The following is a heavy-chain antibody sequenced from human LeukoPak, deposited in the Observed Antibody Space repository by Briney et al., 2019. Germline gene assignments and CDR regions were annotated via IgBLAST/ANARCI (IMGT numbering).Heavy chain of an antibody. CDR1: GYSIRSAYY. CDR3: ARDRYYGSGTLIDY. D-gene: IGHD3-10*01. V-gene: IGHV4-38-2*02. J-gene: IGHJ4*02. Sequence: PSETLSLTCTVSGYSIRSAYYWGWIRQPPGKGLEWIGTIYQSGSTSYNPSLKSRVTILVDTSKNQFSLKLSSVTAADTAVYYCARDRYYGSGTLIDYWGQGTLVTVSS. CDR2: IYQSGST.